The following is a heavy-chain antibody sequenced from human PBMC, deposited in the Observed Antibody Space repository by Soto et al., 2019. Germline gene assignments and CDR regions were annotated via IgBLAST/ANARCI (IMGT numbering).Heavy chain of an antibody. Sequence: EVQLVESGGGLVQPGGSLRLSCADSGFSFSSYWMHWLRQGPEKGLVWVSRINTDGSSTNYADSVKGRFTISRDNAKSNLYLQRNSLRAEDTAVYYCARSPGGYYTGWGQGTVVTVSS. CDR3: ARSPGGYYTG. CDR1: GFSFSSYW. V-gene: IGHV3-74*01. CDR2: INTDGSST. D-gene: IGHD2-8*02. J-gene: IGHJ3*01.